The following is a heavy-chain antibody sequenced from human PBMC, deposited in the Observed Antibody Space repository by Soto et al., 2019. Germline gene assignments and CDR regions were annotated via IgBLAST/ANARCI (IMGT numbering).Heavy chain of an antibody. D-gene: IGHD3-10*01. J-gene: IGHJ4*02. CDR1: GGTFSSYT. CDR3: ARDADHYGSETFDY. CDR2: IIPIRGIA. V-gene: IGHV1-69*08. Sequence: QVQLVQSGAEVKKPGSSVKVSCKASGGTFSSYTISWVRQAPGQGLEWMGRIIPIRGIANYAQKFQGRVTITADKSTSTAYMELSSLRSEDTAVYYCARDADHYGSETFDYWGQGTLVTVSS.